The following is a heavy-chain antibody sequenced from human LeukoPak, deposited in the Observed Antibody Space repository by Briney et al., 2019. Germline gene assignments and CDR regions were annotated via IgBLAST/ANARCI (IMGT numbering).Heavy chain of an antibody. J-gene: IGHJ3*02. CDR3: ARDRSFSSPDAFDI. V-gene: IGHV1-69*05. CDR1: GGTFSIYA. Sequence: SVKVSCKASGGTFSIYAISWVRQAPGQGLEWMGGIIPIFGSTNYAQKFQGRVTITTDESTSTAYMELSSLRSEDTAVYYCARDRSFSSPDAFDIWGQGTMVTVSS. CDR2: IIPIFGST. D-gene: IGHD6-6*01.